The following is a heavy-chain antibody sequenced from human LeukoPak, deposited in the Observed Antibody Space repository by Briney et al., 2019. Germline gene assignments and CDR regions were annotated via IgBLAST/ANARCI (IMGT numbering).Heavy chain of an antibody. CDR3: ATTYCGSTSCYMGGSQNFDH. CDR2: FSAYNGDT. D-gene: IGHD2-2*02. CDR1: GYIFTRYV. J-gene: IGHJ4*02. Sequence: ASVKVSCKASGYIFTRYVLNWVRQAPGQGLEWMGWFSAYNGDTHYSQKLQSRVTMTTDTPTSTAYMELRSLRSDDTAVSYCATTYCGSTSCYMGGSQNFDHWGQGTLVTVSS. V-gene: IGHV1-18*01.